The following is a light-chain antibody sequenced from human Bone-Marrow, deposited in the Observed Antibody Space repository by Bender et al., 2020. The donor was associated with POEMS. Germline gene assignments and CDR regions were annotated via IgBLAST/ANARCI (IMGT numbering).Light chain of an antibody. Sequence: QSVLTQPPSVSGTPGQRVTISCSGSGSNIGGYPVNWYQQLPGTAPRLLIYTNNERPSGVPDRFSGSKSGNTASLTVSGLQAEDEADYYCNSHSGSNTFWVFGGGTKLTVL. J-gene: IGLJ3*02. CDR1: GSNIGGYP. V-gene: IGLV1-44*01. CDR3: NSHSGSNTFWV. CDR2: TNN.